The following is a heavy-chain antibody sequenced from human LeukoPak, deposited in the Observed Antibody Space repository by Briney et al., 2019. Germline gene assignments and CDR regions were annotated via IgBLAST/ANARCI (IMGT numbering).Heavy chain of an antibody. CDR3: VSFYETN. CDR2: INSDGSWT. V-gene: IGHV3-74*01. D-gene: IGHD2-2*01. Sequence: GGSLRLSCAASGNYWRHWVRQAPGKGLVWVSHINSDGSWTGYADYVKGRFTISKDNAKNTVYLQMNNLRAEDTAVYYRVSFYETNWGRGTLVTVSS. J-gene: IGHJ4*02. CDR1: GNYW.